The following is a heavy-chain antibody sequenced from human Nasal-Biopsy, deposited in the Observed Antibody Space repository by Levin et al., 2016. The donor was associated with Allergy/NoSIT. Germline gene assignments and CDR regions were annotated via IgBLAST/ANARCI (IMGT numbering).Heavy chain of an antibody. D-gene: IGHD1-26*01. Sequence: GESLKISCAASEFSFRGSAIHWVRQASGKGLEWIGRIRDASNSYATVYAPSMKGRFTLSRDDSENMASLHLTGLTVEDTAVYFCARSMPVGRLYYQRGLDVWGQGTTVTVSS. J-gene: IGHJ6*02. CDR3: ARSMPVGRLYYQRGLDV. CDR1: EFSFRGSA. CDR2: IRDASNSYAT. V-gene: IGHV3-73*01.